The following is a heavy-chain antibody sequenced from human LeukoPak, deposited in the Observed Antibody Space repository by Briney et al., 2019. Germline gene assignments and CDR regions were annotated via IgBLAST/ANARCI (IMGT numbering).Heavy chain of an antibody. CDR3: ARHASIAVAGLIDY. Sequence: SETLSLTCAVYGGSFSGYYWSWIRQPPGKGLEWIGEINHSGSTNYNPSLKSRVTISVDTSKNQFSLKLSSVTAADTAVYYCARHASIAVAGLIDYWGQGTLVTVSS. V-gene: IGHV4-34*01. D-gene: IGHD6-19*01. CDR2: INHSGST. CDR1: GGSFSGYY. J-gene: IGHJ4*02.